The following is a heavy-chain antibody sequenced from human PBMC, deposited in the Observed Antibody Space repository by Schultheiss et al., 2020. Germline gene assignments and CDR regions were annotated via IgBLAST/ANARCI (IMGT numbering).Heavy chain of an antibody. Sequence: SETLSLTCTVSGGSIGCSNYYCGWIRQPPGKGLEWIGTIYYNGTTYYNPSLKSRVTISVDTSKNQFSLKLSSVTAADTAIYYCARHEFFSGGSCDCLDPWGQGTLVTVSA. J-gene: IGHJ5*02. D-gene: IGHD2-15*01. CDR2: IYYNGTT. V-gene: IGHV4-39*01. CDR1: GGSIGCSNYY. CDR3: ARHEFFSGGSCDCLDP.